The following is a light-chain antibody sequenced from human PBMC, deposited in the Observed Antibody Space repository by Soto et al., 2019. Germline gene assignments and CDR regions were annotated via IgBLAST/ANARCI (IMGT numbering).Light chain of an antibody. CDR2: GAS. J-gene: IGKJ1*01. CDR3: QQHSHWPPWT. Sequence: VLTQSPATLSLSPGERATLSCRASENVRTFVDWYQQKPGQAPRFLIYGASNRPTDIPARFSGSGSGTDFTLTISNLEPEDFAVYYCQQHSHWPPWTFGQGTRVEIQ. CDR1: ENVRTF. V-gene: IGKV3-11*01.